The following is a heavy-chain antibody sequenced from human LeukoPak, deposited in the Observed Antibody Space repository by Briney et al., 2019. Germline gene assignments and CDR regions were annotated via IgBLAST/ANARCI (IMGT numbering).Heavy chain of an antibody. CDR3: AKDNYYDSSGYYYFDY. CDR2: IYHSGST. V-gene: IGHV4-34*01. D-gene: IGHD3-22*01. Sequence: PSETLSLTCAVYGGSFSGYYWSWIRQPPGKGLQWIGTIYHSGSTYYNPSLKSRVTISVDTSKNQFSLKLSSVTAADTAVYYCAKDNYYDSSGYYYFDYWGQGTLVTVSS. J-gene: IGHJ4*02. CDR1: GGSFSGYY.